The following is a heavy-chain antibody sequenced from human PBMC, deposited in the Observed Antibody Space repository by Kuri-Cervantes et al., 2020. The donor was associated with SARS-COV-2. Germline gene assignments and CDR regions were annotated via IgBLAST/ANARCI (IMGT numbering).Heavy chain of an antibody. D-gene: IGHD3-9*01. CDR3: ARDPDDILTGPFDY. CDR2: ISYDGSNK. V-gene: IGHV3-30*04. Sequence: GESLKISCAASGFTFSSYAMHWVRQASGKGLEWVAVISYDGSNKYYADSVKGRSTISRDNSKNTLYLQMNSLRAEDTAVYYCARDPDDILTGPFDYWGRGTLVTVSS. CDR1: GFTFSSYA. J-gene: IGHJ4*02.